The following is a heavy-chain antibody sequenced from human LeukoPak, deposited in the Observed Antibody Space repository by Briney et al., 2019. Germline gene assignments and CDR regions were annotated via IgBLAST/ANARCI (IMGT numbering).Heavy chain of an antibody. Sequence: KTGGSLRLSCAASGFTFSDYYMSWIRQAPGKGLEWLSHIISTGGTIYYADSVKGRFTISRDNAKNSLYLQMNSLRAEDTAVYYCAGYSSGWFGAFHIWGQGTMVTVSS. CDR2: IISTGGTI. D-gene: IGHD6-19*01. CDR3: AGYSSGWFGAFHI. J-gene: IGHJ3*02. CDR1: GFTFSDYY. V-gene: IGHV3-11*04.